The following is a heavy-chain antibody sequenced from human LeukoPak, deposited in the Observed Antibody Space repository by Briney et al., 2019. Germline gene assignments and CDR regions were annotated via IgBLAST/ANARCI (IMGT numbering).Heavy chain of an antibody. CDR3: ATVHMTTVTNDVRDACDM. CDR2: INPDSGGT. CDR1: GYTFTDYY. D-gene: IGHD4-17*01. V-gene: IGHV1-2*02. Sequence: ASVKVSCKASGYTFTDYYMHWVRQAPGQGLEWMGWINPDSGGTNYAQKFQGRVTMTRDTSISTAYMELSRLRSDDTALYYCATVHMTTVTNDVRDACDMWGQGTMVTVSS. J-gene: IGHJ3*02.